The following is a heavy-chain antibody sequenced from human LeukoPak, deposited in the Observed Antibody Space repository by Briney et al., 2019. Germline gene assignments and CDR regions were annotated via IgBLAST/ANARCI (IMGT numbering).Heavy chain of an antibody. CDR3: ARETRKTFDF. J-gene: IGHJ4*02. D-gene: IGHD1-14*01. CDR1: GFTFSSHN. Sequence: GGSLRLSCAASGFTFSSHNMNWVRQAPGKGPEWVSSISSSSSYIYYADSVKGRFSISRDNAKNSLYLQMNSLRAEDTAVYYCARETRKTFDFWGQGTLVTVSS. V-gene: IGHV3-21*01. CDR2: ISSSSSYI.